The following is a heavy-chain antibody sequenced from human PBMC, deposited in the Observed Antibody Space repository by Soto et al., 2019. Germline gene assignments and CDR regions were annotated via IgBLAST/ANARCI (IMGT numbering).Heavy chain of an antibody. CDR3: AKGTGRDGPEMCFDI. J-gene: IGHJ3*02. D-gene: IGHD1-26*01. CDR1: GFTFGDSY. V-gene: IGHV3-23*01. Sequence: PGGSLRLSCAGSGFTFGDSYMSWIRQAPGKGLEWVSAISGSGGSTYYADSVKGRFTISRDNSKNTLYLQMNSLRAEDTAVYYCAKGTGRDGPEMCFDIWGQGTMVT. CDR2: ISGSGGST.